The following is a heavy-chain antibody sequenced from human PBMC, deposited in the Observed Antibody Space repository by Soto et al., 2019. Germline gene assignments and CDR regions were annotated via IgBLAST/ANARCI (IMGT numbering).Heavy chain of an antibody. CDR3: ARAGGGLYT. CDR2: ISYDGSNK. Sequence: PGGSLRLSCAASGFTFSSYAMHWVRQAPGKGLEWVAVISYDGSNKYYADSVKGRFTISRDNPKNTLYLQMNSLRAEDTAVYYCARAGGGLYTWGQGTLVTVSS. J-gene: IGHJ4*02. V-gene: IGHV3-30-3*01. CDR1: GFTFSSYA. D-gene: IGHD3-10*01.